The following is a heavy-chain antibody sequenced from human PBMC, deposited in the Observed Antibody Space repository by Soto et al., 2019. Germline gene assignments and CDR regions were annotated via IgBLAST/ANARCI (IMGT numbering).Heavy chain of an antibody. Sequence: ESLQLSFAASGFTFSSYSMNWVRQAPGKGLEWVSSISSSSSYIYYADSVKGRFTISRDNAKNSLYLQMNSLRAEDTAVYYCARGLRIVPTDYWGQGTLVTVSS. J-gene: IGHJ4*02. D-gene: IGHD3-16*01. CDR3: ARGLRIVPTDY. CDR1: GFTFSSYS. CDR2: ISSSSSYI. V-gene: IGHV3-21*01.